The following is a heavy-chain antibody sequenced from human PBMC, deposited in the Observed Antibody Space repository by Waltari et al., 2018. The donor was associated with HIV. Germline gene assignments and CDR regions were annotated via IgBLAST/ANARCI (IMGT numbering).Heavy chain of an antibody. CDR3: AREFYDGEEKYMVDGVDP. D-gene: IGHD3-22*01. J-gene: IGHJ5*02. Sequence: QVHLVQYGTEVKKPGSSVTVSCMASGGPFSSSPFRWVRQAPGQGLQGMGRIIPSYDLADYAQNFKGRLTITADHSTGTTSMELSGLKSEDTAVYYCAREFYDGEEKYMVDGVDPWGRGTLVTVSS. CDR2: IIPSYDLA. CDR1: GGPFSSSP. V-gene: IGHV1-69*04.